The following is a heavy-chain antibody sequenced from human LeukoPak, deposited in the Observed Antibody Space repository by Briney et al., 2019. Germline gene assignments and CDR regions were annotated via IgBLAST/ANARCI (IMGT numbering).Heavy chain of an antibody. V-gene: IGHV4-4*07. CDR2: IYISGST. CDR1: GGSISSYF. CDR3: ARVSPIAVAGSSYYYAMDV. Sequence: SETLSLTRTVSGGSISSYFWNWIRQPAGKGLEWIGRIYISGSTIYNPSLKSRVAMSVDTSRNQFSLKLSSVTAADTAVYYCARVSPIAVAGSSYYYAMDVWGQGTTVTVSS. D-gene: IGHD6-19*01. J-gene: IGHJ6*02.